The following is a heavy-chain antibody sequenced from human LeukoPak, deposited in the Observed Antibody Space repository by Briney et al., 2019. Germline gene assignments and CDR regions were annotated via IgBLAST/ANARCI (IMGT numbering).Heavy chain of an antibody. CDR3: ARGFYYYYYMDV. Sequence: SVKVSCKASGYTFTDYGISWVRQAPGQGLEWMGGIIPIFGTANYAQKFQGRVTITADKSTSTAYMELSSLRSEDTAVYYCARGFYYYYYMDVWGKGTTVTVSS. CDR2: IIPIFGTA. CDR1: GYTFTDYG. V-gene: IGHV1-69*06. J-gene: IGHJ6*03.